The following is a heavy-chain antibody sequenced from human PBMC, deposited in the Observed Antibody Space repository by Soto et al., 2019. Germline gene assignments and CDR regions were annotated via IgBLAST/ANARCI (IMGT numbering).Heavy chain of an antibody. CDR3: AHSGSIATVAFAY. V-gene: IGHV2-5*02. CDR2: IYWDDDK. J-gene: IGHJ4*02. Sequence: QITLKESGPSLVNPTQSLTLTCSFSGFSLTTTEVAVGWIRQPPGKALEGLALIYWDDDKRYSPSLKISLTITKDTAKNQVDLTMTNVHLEDTASYFCAHSGSIATVAFAYWGQGLLVTVSS. CDR1: GFSLTTTEVA. D-gene: IGHD4-4*01.